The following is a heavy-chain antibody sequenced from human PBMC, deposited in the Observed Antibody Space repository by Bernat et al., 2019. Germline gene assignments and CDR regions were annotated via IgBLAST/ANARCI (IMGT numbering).Heavy chain of an antibody. CDR3: ARDPRSSWYNPYYYYYGMDV. CDR1: VDSVSSNSAA. J-gene: IGHJ6*02. V-gene: IGHV6-1*01. Sequence: QVQLQQSGPGLVKPSQTLSLTCAISVDSVSSNSAAWNWIRQSPSRGLEWLGRTYYRSKWYNDYAVSVKSRITINPDTSKNQFSMQLNSVTPEDTAVYYCARDPRSSWYNPYYYYYGMDVWGQGTTVTVSS. D-gene: IGHD6-13*01. CDR2: TYYRSKWYN.